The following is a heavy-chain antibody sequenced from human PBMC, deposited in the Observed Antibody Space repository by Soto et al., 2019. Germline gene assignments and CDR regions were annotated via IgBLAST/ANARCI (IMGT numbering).Heavy chain of an antibody. J-gene: IGHJ4*02. V-gene: IGHV3-48*01. CDR2: ISSSSSTI. CDR3: ARDVTIFTRGPDY. D-gene: IGHD3-3*01. CDR1: GFTFSSYS. Sequence: GGSLRLSCAASGFTFSSYSMNWVRQAPGKGLEWVSYISSSSSTIYYADSVKGRFTISRDNAKNSLYLQMNSLRAEDTAVYYCARDVTIFTRGPDYWGQGTLVTVSS.